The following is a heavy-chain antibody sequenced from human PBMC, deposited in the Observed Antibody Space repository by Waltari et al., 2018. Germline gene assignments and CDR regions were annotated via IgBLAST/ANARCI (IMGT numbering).Heavy chain of an antibody. CDR2: IYFSGRT. Sequence: QVQLQESGPGLVRPSATLSLTCTVSGGSLDPYYWTLIRQTPGKGLEWIGYIYFSGRTNYNPSLKSRVSMSVDTSKSQFSLRLSSVTAADTAVYYCAGGGTGKYYDYWSDLAFWFDRWGQGTLVTVSS. D-gene: IGHD3-3*01. V-gene: IGHV4-59*01. CDR1: GGSLDPYY. CDR3: AGGGTGKYYDYWSDLAFWFDR. J-gene: IGHJ5*02.